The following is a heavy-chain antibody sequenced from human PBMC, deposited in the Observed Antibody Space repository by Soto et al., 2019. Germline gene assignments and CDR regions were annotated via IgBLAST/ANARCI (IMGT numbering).Heavy chain of an antibody. V-gene: IGHV3-30-3*01. Sequence: GGSLRLSCAASGFTFSSYAMHWVRQAPGKGLEWVAVISYDGSNKYYADSVKGRFTISRDNSKNTLYLQMNSLRAEDTAVFYCAREIDIVVVVAATGGVDYWGQGTLVTVSS. J-gene: IGHJ4*02. CDR2: ISYDGSNK. D-gene: IGHD2-15*01. CDR3: AREIDIVVVVAATGGVDY. CDR1: GFTFSSYA.